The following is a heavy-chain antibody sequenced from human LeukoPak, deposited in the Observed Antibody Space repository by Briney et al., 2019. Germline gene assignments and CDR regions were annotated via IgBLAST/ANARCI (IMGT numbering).Heavy chain of an antibody. CDR1: GGSMSNYH. CDR3: ARDHVVVGSTTSFFDY. V-gene: IGHV4-4*07. CDR2: IYTNGHT. D-gene: IGHD3-22*01. J-gene: IGHJ4*02. Sequence: PSETLSLSCTVSGGSMSNYHWTWIRQPPGEGLEWIGRIYTNGHTNCSPSLRSRVTMSVDTSKNQFSLKVRFVTAADTAVYFCARDHVVVGSTTSFFDYWGQGILVTVSS.